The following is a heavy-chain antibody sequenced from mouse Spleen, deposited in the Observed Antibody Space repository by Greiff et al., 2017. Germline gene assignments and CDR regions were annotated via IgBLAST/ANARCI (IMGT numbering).Heavy chain of an antibody. CDR3: ARGGAIYYDYSWFAY. Sequence: EVKVVESGGGLVKPGGSLKLSCAASGFTFSSYAMSWVRQTPEKRLEWVASISSGGSTYYPDSVKGRFTISRDNARNILYLQMSSLRSEDTAMYYCARGGAIYYDYSWFAYWGQGTLVTVSA. V-gene: IGHV5-6-5*01. J-gene: IGHJ3*01. CDR2: ISSGGST. D-gene: IGHD2-4*01. CDR1: GFTFSSYA.